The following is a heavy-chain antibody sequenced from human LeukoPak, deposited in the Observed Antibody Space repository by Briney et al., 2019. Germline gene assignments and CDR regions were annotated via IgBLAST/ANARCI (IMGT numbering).Heavy chain of an antibody. J-gene: IGHJ5*02. CDR3: ARRNGHSWDVGNWFDP. V-gene: IGHV4-39*01. CDR2: IYYSGIT. CDR1: GGSIISSSYY. D-gene: IGHD6-13*01. Sequence: SETLSLTCSLSGGSIISSSYYWAWIRQPPGMGLEWIGSIYYSGITYYNSSLKSRATVSVDTSRNQFFLHLISVTAADTAVYYCARRNGHSWDVGNWFDPWGQGTLVIVSS.